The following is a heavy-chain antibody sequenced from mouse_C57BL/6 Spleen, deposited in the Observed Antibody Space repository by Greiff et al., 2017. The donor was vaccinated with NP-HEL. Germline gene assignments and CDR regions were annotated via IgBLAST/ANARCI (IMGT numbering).Heavy chain of an antibody. V-gene: IGHV1-26*01. CDR2: INPNNGGT. J-gene: IGHJ2*01. Sequence: EVQLQQSGPELVKPGASVKISCKASGYTFTDYYMNWVKQSHGKSLEWIGDINPNNGGTSYNQKFKGKATLTVDKSSSTAYMELRSLTSEDSAVYYCARKGYDGYSFDYWGQGTTLTVSS. D-gene: IGHD2-3*01. CDR3: ARKGYDGYSFDY. CDR1: GYTFTDYY.